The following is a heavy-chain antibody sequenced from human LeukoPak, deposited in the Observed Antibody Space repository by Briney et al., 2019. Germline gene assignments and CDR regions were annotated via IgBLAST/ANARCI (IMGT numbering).Heavy chain of an antibody. V-gene: IGHV1-3*01. Sequence: GASVKVSCKAAGYNFTSYVMHWVRQAPGQRLEWMGWTNAGNGNTKYSQKFQGRVTITRDTSASTACMELSSLRSEDTAVYYCARVMTTVTGYYGMDVWGQGTTVTVSS. J-gene: IGHJ6*02. D-gene: IGHD4-11*01. CDR2: TNAGNGNT. CDR1: GYNFTSYV. CDR3: ARVMTTVTGYYGMDV.